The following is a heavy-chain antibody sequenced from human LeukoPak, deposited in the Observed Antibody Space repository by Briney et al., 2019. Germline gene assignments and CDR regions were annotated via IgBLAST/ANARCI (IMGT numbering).Heavy chain of an antibody. CDR1: GFTFNTYG. Sequence: GGSLRLSCAASGFTFNTYGMNWVRQAPGKGLEWVANIKEDGSEKYYVDSVKGRFTISRDNAKNSLYLQMNSLRAEDTAVYYCARSGSYPKRGFEYWGQGTLVTVSS. J-gene: IGHJ4*02. CDR2: IKEDGSEK. D-gene: IGHD1-26*01. CDR3: ARSGSYPKRGFEY. V-gene: IGHV3-7*03.